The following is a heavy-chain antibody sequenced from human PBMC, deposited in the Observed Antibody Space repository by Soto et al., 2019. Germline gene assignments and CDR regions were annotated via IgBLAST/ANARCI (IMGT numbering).Heavy chain of an antibody. CDR3: AIYSSGWYPLDY. V-gene: IGHV1-2*04. CDR1: GYTFTVYY. J-gene: IGHJ4*02. CDR2: INPNSGGT. Sequence: ASVKDSCKASGYTFTVYYMHWVRQAPGQGLEWMGWINPNSGGTNYAQKFQGWVTMTRDTSISTAYMELSRLRSDDTAVYYCAIYSSGWYPLDYWGQGTLVTVSS. D-gene: IGHD6-19*01.